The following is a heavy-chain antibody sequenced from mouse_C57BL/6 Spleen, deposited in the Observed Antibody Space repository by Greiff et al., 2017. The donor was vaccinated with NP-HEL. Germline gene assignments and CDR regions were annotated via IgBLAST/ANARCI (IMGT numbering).Heavy chain of an antibody. CDR3: ARLYDGYCDY. Sequence: QVQLQQSGPELVKPGASVKISCKASGYAFSSSWMNWVKQRPGKGLEWIGRIYPGDGDTNYNGKFKGKATLTADKSSSTAYMQLRSLTCEDSAVYFCARLYDGYCDYWGQGTTLTVSS. J-gene: IGHJ2*01. CDR1: GYAFSSSW. V-gene: IGHV1-82*01. CDR2: IYPGDGDT. D-gene: IGHD2-3*01.